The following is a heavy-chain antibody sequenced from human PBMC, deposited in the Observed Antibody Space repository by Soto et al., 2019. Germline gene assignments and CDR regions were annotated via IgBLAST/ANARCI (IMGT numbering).Heavy chain of an antibody. CDR3: AKKPSRGGAITYYFDY. V-gene: IGHV3-23*01. J-gene: IGHJ4*02. CDR2: ISGGGANT. CDR1: GFTFSDYA. D-gene: IGHD3-3*01. Sequence: EVQLLESGGGLVQPGGSLRLSCAVSGFTFSDYAMSWVRQAPGKGLEWVSGISGGGANTYYADSVKGRFIISRDNSKNPGFLQSNRLRGDDTAVYYCAKKPSRGGAITYYFDYWGQGTLVTASS.